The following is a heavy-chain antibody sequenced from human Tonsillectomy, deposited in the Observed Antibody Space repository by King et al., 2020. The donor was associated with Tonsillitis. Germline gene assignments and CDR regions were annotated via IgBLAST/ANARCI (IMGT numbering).Heavy chain of an antibody. CDR1: GFTFRSYG. CDR2: IWFDGSNK. J-gene: IGHJ4*02. D-gene: IGHD1-26*01. Sequence: VQLVESGGGAVQPGRSLRLSCAASGFTFRSYGMHWVRQAPGKGLEWVAVIWFDGSNKYYADAVKGRFTISRDNSKNTLYLQINSLRAEDTAIYYCARGSGSGSYGVAFDYWGQGTLVTVSS. CDR3: ARGSGSGSYGVAFDY. V-gene: IGHV3-33*01.